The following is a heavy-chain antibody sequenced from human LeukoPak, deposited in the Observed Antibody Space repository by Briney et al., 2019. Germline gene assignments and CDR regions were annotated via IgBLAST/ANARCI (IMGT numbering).Heavy chain of an antibody. Sequence: GGSLRLPCAASGFIFSSYSMDWVRQAPGKGLEWVSSISRSSTNIYYADSVKGRFTISRDNAKNSLYLQMNSLRAEDTAVYYCASLRFLELLAWGKGTTVTVSS. CDR1: GFIFSSYS. J-gene: IGHJ6*04. CDR3: ASLRFLELLA. V-gene: IGHV3-21*01. CDR2: ISRSSTNI. D-gene: IGHD3-3*01.